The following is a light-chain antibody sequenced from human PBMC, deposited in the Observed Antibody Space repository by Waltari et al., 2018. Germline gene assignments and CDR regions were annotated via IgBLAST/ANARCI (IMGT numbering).Light chain of an antibody. CDR1: QCVTSN. CDR3: QQYNNLQT. Sequence: EIVTPQSTSALPGSPGERANLSCRASQCVTSNLAWYQKKRGHAPRLLIYDASIWATGIPARFSGRGSGTEFTLTISSLQSEDFAVYYCQQYNNLQTFGQGTKLELK. J-gene: IGKJ2*01. V-gene: IGKV3D-15*01. CDR2: DAS.